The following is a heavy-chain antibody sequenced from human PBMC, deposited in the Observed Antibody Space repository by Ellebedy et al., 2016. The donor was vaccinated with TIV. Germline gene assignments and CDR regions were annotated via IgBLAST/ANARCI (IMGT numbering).Heavy chain of an antibody. CDR3: ARQTGLWFGELFTLDH. CDR2: IYYSGST. CDR1: GGSISSSRYY. J-gene: IGHJ4*02. V-gene: IGHV4-39*01. D-gene: IGHD3-10*01. Sequence: MPGGSLRLSCTVSGGSISSSRYYWGRIRQPTGKRLEWIGSIYYSGSTYYNPSLKSRVTISVDTSKNQFSLKLSSVTAADTAVYYCARQTGLWFGELFTLDHWGQGTLVSVSS.